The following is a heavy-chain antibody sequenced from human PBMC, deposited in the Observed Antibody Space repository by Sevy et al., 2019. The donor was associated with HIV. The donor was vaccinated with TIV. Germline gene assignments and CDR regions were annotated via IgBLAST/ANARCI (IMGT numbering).Heavy chain of an antibody. CDR1: GFTFSIYA. V-gene: IGHV3-23*01. CDR2: ISRSGGST. D-gene: IGHD6-13*01. Sequence: GGSLRLSCAASGFTFSIYAMSWVRQAPGKGLEWVSSISRSGGSTHYADSVKGRLTISRDNSKSTLFLQMNSLRAEDTAVYYCAKEPGYSSRWYVDYWGQGTLVTVSS. J-gene: IGHJ4*02. CDR3: AKEPGYSSRWYVDY.